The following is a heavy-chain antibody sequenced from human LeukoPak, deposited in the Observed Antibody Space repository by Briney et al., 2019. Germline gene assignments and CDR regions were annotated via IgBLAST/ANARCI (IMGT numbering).Heavy chain of an antibody. CDR2: ISSSGST. J-gene: IGHJ4*02. CDR3: VAGSGGDEWEPYGFDY. Sequence: SETLSLTCTVSGDSISSGDYYWSWIRQPAGKGMEWIGRISSSGSTNYNPSLRSRVTISVDTSKNQFSLKLNSVTAADTAVYYCVAGSGGDEWEPYGFDYWGQGTLVTVYS. V-gene: IGHV4-61*02. CDR1: GDSISSGDYY. D-gene: IGHD1-26*01.